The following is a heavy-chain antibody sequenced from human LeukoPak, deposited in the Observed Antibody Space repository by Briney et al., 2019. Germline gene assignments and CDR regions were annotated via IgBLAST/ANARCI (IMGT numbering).Heavy chain of an antibody. Sequence: GGSLRLSCAASGFTFSSYSMTWVRQAPGKGLEWVSYISSSSSTIYYADSVKGRFTISRDNAKNSLYLQMNSLRAEDTAVYYCAVEYSSSSGRFDYWGQGTLVTVSS. CDR1: GFTFSSYS. D-gene: IGHD6-6*01. CDR3: AVEYSSSSGRFDY. J-gene: IGHJ4*02. V-gene: IGHV3-48*01. CDR2: ISSSSSTI.